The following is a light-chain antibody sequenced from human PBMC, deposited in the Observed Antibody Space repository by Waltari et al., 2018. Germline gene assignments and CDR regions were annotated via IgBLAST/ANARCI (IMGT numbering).Light chain of an antibody. V-gene: IGKV3-20*01. CDR2: GTS. Sequence: EIVLTQSPGTLSLSPGERATLPCRASQSVTSSYLGWYQQKPGQAPRLLIYGTSSRATGIPDRFSGSGSGTDFTLTISRLEPEDFAVYYCQQYDRSSLTFGGGTKVEIK. J-gene: IGKJ4*01. CDR3: QQYDRSSLT. CDR1: QSVTSSY.